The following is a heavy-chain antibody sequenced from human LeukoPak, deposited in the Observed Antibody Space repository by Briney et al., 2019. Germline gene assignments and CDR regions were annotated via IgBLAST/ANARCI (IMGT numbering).Heavy chain of an antibody. CDR1: GHTFTGYY. D-gene: IGHD3-3*01. CDR3: ARHDFWSGEYYYYGMDV. V-gene: IGHV1-2*02. Sequence: ASVNVSCKASGHTFTGYYMHWVRQAPGQGLEWMGWINPNSGGTNYAQKFQGRVTMTRDTSISTAYMELSRLGSDDTAVYYCARHDFWSGEYYYYGMDVWGQGTTVTVSS. CDR2: INPNSGGT. J-gene: IGHJ6*02.